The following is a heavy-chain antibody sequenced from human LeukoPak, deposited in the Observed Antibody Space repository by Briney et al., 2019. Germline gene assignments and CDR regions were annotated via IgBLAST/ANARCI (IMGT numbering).Heavy chain of an antibody. D-gene: IGHD1-14*01. CDR2: IWYDGSNT. Sequence: GRSLRLSCEASGLSFSSHAMQWVRQAPGKGLEWVALIWYDGSNTYYADSVQGRFTISRDNSKNTLYLQMNSLRAEDTAIYYCARDTGNHPNNWLDPWGQGTLVTVSS. CDR1: GLSFSSHA. V-gene: IGHV3-33*01. CDR3: ARDTGNHPNNWLDP. J-gene: IGHJ5*02.